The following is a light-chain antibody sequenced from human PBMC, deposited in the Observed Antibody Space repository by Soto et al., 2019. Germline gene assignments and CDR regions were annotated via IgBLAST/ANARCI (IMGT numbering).Light chain of an antibody. CDR3: QQYYSYPPA. J-gene: IGKJ1*01. V-gene: IGKV1-9*01. Sequence: DIQLTQSPSFLSASARDRVTITCRASQGISSFLAWYQQKPGRAPKLLIYAASTLQSGVPSRFSGSGSGTEFTLTITSLQPEDFATYYCQQYYSYPPAFGQGTKV. CDR2: AAS. CDR1: QGISSF.